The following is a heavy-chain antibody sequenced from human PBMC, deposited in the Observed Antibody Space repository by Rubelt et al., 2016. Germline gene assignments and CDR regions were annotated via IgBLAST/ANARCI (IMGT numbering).Heavy chain of an antibody. J-gene: IGHJ5*02. Sequence: QVQLQESGPGLVKPSETLSLTCTVSGGSVNSGGHYWSWIRQPPGKGLEWIGYVYYSGSTNYNPSLKSRVSISVDTSKNQCSRKLSSVTAADTAVYYCARNVRLRGVIFNWFDPWGQGTLVTVSS. CDR1: GGSVNSGGHY. D-gene: IGHD3-10*01. CDR3: ARNVRLRGVIFNWFDP. CDR2: VYYSGST. V-gene: IGHV4-61*08.